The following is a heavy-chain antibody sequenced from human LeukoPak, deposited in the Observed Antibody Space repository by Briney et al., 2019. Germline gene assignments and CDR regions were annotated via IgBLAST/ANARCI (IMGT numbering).Heavy chain of an antibody. CDR2: IKSKTDGGTT. D-gene: IGHD3-22*01. CDR1: GFTFSNAW. J-gene: IGHJ5*02. CDR3: TTVPGTMIVVVLGHP. V-gene: IGHV3-15*01. Sequence: GGSLRLSCAASGFTFSNAWMSWVRQAPGKGLEWVGRIKSKTDGGTTDYAAPVKGRFTISRDDSKNTLYLQMNSLKTEDTAVYYCTTVPGTMIVVVLGHPWGQGTLVTVSS.